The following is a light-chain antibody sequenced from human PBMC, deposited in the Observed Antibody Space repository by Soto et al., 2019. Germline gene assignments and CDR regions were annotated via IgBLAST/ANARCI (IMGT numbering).Light chain of an antibody. CDR2: AAS. CDR3: QQLNSYPQNT. CDR1: QGISSY. J-gene: IGKJ2*01. Sequence: DIQLTQSPSFLSASVGDRVTITCRASQGISSYLAWYQQKPGKAPKLLIYAASTLQSGVPPRFSGSVSGTEFTLTISSLQPEDFATYYCQQLNSYPQNTFGQGTKLEIK. V-gene: IGKV1-9*01.